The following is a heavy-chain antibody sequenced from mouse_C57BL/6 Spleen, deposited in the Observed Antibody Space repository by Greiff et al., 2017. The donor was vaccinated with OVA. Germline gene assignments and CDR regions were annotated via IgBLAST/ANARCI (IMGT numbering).Heavy chain of an antibody. J-gene: IGHJ4*01. CDR2: IDPSDSET. CDR1: GYTFTSYW. D-gene: IGHD2-5*01. CDR3: ARWDYSNSNAMDY. Sequence: QVQLKQPGAELVRPGSSVKLSCKASGYTFTSYWMHWVKQRPIQGLEWIGNIDPSDSETHYNQKFKDKATLTVDKSSSTAYMQLSSLTSEDSAVYYCARWDYSNSNAMDYWGQGTSVTVSS. V-gene: IGHV1-52*01.